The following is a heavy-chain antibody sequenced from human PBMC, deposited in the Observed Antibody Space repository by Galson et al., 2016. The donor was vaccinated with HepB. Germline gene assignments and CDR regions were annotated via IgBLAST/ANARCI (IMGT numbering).Heavy chain of an antibody. CDR3: AHRTVTAVTSPFNF. CDR2: IYWDDDK. Sequence: PALVKPTQTLTLTCTFSGFSLSTSGVGVGWIRQPPGKALEWLAIIYWDDDKRYSPPLENRLTITKDTSKNQVVLTMTDMDPVDTATYYCAHRTVTAVTSPFNFWGQGALVTVSS. CDR1: GFSLSTSGVG. D-gene: IGHD4-17*01. J-gene: IGHJ4*02. V-gene: IGHV2-5*02.